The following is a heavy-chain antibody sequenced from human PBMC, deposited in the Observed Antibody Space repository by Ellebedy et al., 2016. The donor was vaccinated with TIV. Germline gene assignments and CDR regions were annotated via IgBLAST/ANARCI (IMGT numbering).Heavy chain of an antibody. D-gene: IGHD3-9*01. CDR3: AKDIGDILTGYSNWFDP. V-gene: IGHV3-9*01. J-gene: IGHJ5*02. CDR2: ISWNSGSI. CDR1: GFTFDDYA. Sequence: GGSLRLXCAASGFTFDDYAMHWVRQAPGKGLEWVSGISWNSGSIGYADSVKGRFTISRDNAKNSLYLQMNSLRAEDTALYYCAKDIGDILTGYSNWFDPWGQGTLVTVSS.